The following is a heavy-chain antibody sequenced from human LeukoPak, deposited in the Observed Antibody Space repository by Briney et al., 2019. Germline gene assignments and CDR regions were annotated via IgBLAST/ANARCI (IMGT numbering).Heavy chain of an antibody. V-gene: IGHV3-48*01. CDR3: AQALTIFGVVIRDYYYGMDV. D-gene: IGHD3-3*01. J-gene: IGHJ6*02. CDR1: GFTFSSYS. Sequence: GGSLRLSCAASGFTFSSYSMNWVRQAPGKGLEWVSYISSSSTIYYADSVKGRFTISRDNAKNSLYLQMNSLRAEDTAVYYCAQALTIFGVVIRDYYYGMDVWGQGTTVTVSS. CDR2: ISSSSTI.